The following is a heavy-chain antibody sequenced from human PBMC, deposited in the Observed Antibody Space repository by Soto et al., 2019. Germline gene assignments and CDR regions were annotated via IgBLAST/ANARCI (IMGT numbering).Heavy chain of an antibody. J-gene: IGHJ4*02. D-gene: IGHD3-22*01. CDR2: ISGSSTYI. CDR1: GFIFSDYN. V-gene: IGHV3-21*01. Sequence: LRLSCAASGFIFSDYNMNWVRQAPGKGLEWVSSISGSSTYIYYADSLKGRFTISRDNAKNSLYLQLNSLRAEDTAVYFCARDRQDTSRYYSDYWGQGALVTVSS. CDR3: ARDRQDTSRYYSDY.